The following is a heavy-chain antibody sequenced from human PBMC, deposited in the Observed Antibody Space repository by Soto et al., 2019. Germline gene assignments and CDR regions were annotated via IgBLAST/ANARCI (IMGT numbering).Heavy chain of an antibody. Sequence: QVQLVQSGAEVKKPGSSVKVSCKASGGTFSSYAISWVRQAPGQGLEWMGGIIPIFGTANYAQKFQGRVTFTADESTSTAYRELSSLRSEDTAVYYCARGGGDYVWGSYRHTTLDYWGQGTLVTVSS. D-gene: IGHD3-16*02. CDR1: GGTFSSYA. J-gene: IGHJ4*02. V-gene: IGHV1-69*01. CDR2: IIPIFGTA. CDR3: ARGGGDYVWGSYRHTTLDY.